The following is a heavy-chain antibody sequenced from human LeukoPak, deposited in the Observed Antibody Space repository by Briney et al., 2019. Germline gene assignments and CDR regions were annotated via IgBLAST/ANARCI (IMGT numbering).Heavy chain of an antibody. CDR1: GYTITNNY. V-gene: IGHV1-2*02. J-gene: IGHJ6*03. D-gene: IGHD6-19*01. CDR2: INPNSGGT. CDR3: ARDLYGSGLMFYYYYMDV. Sequence: ASVKVSCKASGYTITNNYIHWVRQAPGQGLEWMGWINPNSGGTKYAQNFQGRVTMTRDTSISTAHMELSRLRSDDTAVYYCARDLYGSGLMFYYYYMDVWGKGTTVTISS.